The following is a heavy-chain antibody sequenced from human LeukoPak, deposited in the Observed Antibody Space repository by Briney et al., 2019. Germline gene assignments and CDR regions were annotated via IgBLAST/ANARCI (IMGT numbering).Heavy chain of an antibody. CDR3: ARYYGATEHYYYYYMDV. V-gene: IGHV1-8*01. CDR1: GYTFTSYD. J-gene: IGHJ6*03. D-gene: IGHD4/OR15-4a*01. Sequence: ASVKVSCKASGYTFTSYDINWVRQATGQGLEWMGWMNPNSGNTGYAQKFQGRVTMTRNTSISTAYMELSSLRSEDTAVYYCARYYGATEHYYYYYMDVWGKGTTVTVSS. CDR2: MNPNSGNT.